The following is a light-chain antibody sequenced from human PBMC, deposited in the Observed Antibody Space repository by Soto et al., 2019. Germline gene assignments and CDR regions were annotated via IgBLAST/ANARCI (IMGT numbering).Light chain of an antibody. Sequence: EIVLTQSPGTLSLSPGERATLSCRASQSVSSSYLARYQQKPGQAPRLLIYGASSKATGIPDRFSGNGSGTDFTLTISRLEPEDFAVYYCKQYGSSPPTFGGGTKVEIK. CDR3: KQYGSSPPT. CDR1: QSVSSSY. V-gene: IGKV3-20*01. J-gene: IGKJ4*01. CDR2: GAS.